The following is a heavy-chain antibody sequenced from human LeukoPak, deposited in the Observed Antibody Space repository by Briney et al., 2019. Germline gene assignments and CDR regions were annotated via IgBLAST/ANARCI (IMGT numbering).Heavy chain of an antibody. Sequence: ASVKVSCKVSGYTLTELSMHWVRQAPGKGLGWMGGFDPEDGETIYAQKFQGRVTMTEDTSTDTAYMELSSLRSEDTAVYYCATSYDFWSGYYKFDYWGQGTLVTVSS. J-gene: IGHJ4*02. CDR1: GYTLTELS. D-gene: IGHD3-3*01. CDR2: FDPEDGET. V-gene: IGHV1-24*01. CDR3: ATSYDFWSGYYKFDY.